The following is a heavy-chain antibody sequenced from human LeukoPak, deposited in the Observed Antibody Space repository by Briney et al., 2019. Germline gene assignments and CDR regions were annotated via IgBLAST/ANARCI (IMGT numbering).Heavy chain of an antibody. J-gene: IGHJ4*02. CDR3: ASSPPSSIAVAGGYDY. CDR1: GYTFTSYY. V-gene: IGHV1-46*01. CDR2: INPSGGST. Sequence: ASVKVSCKASGYTFTSYYMHWVRQAPGQGLEWMGIINPSGGSTSYAQKFQGRVTMTRDMSTSTVYMELSSLRSEGTAVYYCASSPPSSIAVAGGYDYWGQGTLVTVSS. D-gene: IGHD6-19*01.